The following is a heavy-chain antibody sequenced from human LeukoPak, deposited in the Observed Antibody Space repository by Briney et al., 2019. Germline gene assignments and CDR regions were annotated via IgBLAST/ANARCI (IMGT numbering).Heavy chain of an antibody. D-gene: IGHD2-2*01. CDR3: ARDMVYCSSTSCFNWFDP. J-gene: IGHJ5*02. Sequence: SETLSLTCTVSGGSISSYYWSWIRQPPGKGLEWIGYIYYSGSTNYNPSLKSRVTISVDTSKNQFSLELSSVTAADTAVYYCARDMVYCSSTSCFNWFDPWGQGTLVTVSS. CDR1: GGSISSYY. V-gene: IGHV4-59*01. CDR2: IYYSGST.